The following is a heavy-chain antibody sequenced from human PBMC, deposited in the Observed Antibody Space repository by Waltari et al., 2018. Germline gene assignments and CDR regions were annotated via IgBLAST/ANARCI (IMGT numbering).Heavy chain of an antibody. CDR1: GGSFSGYY. V-gene: IGHV4-34*01. D-gene: IGHD3-10*01. CDR2: INHSGST. J-gene: IGHJ3*01. CDR3: AREWYGSGTAP. Sequence: QVQLQQWGAGLLKPSETLSLTCAVYGGSFSGYYWSWIRQPPGKGLEWIGEINHSGSTNYNPSLKSRVTISVDTSKNQFSLKLSSVTAADTAVYYCAREWYGSGTAPWGQGTMVTVSS.